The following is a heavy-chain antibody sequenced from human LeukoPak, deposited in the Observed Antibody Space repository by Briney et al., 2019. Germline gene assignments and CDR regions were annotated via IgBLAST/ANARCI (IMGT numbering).Heavy chain of an antibody. CDR2: ISGSGGST. CDR3: ARYQPDSYSSSWYNDYYYYGMDV. D-gene: IGHD6-13*01. Sequence: PGGSLRLSCAASGFTFSSYAMSWVRQAPGKGLEWVSAISGSGGSTYYADSVKGRFTISRDNSKNTLYLQMNSLRAEDTAVYYCARYQPDSYSSSWYNDYYYYGMDVWGQGTTVTVSS. V-gene: IGHV3-23*01. J-gene: IGHJ6*02. CDR1: GFTFSSYA.